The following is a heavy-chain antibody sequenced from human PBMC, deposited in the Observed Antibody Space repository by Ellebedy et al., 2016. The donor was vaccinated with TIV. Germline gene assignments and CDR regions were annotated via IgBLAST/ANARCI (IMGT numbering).Heavy chain of an antibody. D-gene: IGHD6-13*01. V-gene: IGHV3-48*03. Sequence: GESLKISCAASGFSFSSYEMDWVRQAPGKGLEWLSYISADGGSTYYPDSLKGRFTISRDNAKTSLYLQMNSLKDEDKAVYYCARNQKCDRISCHFDYWGRGTLVTVSS. CDR3: ARNQKCDRISCHFDY. J-gene: IGHJ4*02. CDR1: GFSFSSYE. CDR2: ISADGGST.